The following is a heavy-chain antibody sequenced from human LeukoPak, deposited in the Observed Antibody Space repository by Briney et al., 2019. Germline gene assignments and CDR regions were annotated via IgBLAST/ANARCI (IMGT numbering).Heavy chain of an antibody. V-gene: IGHV4-59*01. CDR2: IYYSRST. Sequence: PSETLSLTCTVSGGSISSYYWSWIRQPPGKGLEWIGYIYYSRSTNYNPSLKSRVTISVDTSKNQFSLKLSSVTAADTAVYYCARESVEYDFWSGANWFDPWGQGTLVTVSS. CDR3: ARESVEYDFWSGANWFDP. D-gene: IGHD3-3*01. CDR1: GGSISSYY. J-gene: IGHJ5*02.